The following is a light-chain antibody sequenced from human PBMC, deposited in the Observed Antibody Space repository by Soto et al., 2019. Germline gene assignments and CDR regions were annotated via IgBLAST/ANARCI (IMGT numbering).Light chain of an antibody. CDR1: SSNIGSDF. J-gene: IGLJ3*02. CDR2: RNN. Sequence: QSVLTQPPSASGTPGQKVTISCSGSSSNIGSDFVYWFQQLPGTAPTLLIYRNNQRPSGVPDRFSGPKSGTSASLAISGLRSEDEADYYCASWDGSLRGWVFGGGTKLTVL. CDR3: ASWDGSLRGWV. V-gene: IGLV1-47*01.